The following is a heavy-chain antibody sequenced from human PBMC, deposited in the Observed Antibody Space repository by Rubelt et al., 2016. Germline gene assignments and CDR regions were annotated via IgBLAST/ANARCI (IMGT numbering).Heavy chain of an antibody. CDR3: ARDSSNLAARLPNFDY. CDR1: GYIFTSYS. D-gene: IGHD6-6*01. V-gene: IGHV1-46*01. J-gene: IGHJ4*02. CDR2: INPSGGST. Sequence: GYIFTSYSIHWVRQAPGQGLEWMGIINPSGGSTTYAQTLQGRVSMTRDTSTSTVYMGLSSLRYEDTALYYCARDSSNLAARLPNFDYWGQGTLVSVSS.